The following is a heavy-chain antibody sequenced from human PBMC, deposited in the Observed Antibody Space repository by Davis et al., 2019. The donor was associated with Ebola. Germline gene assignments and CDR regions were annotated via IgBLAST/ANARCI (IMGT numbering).Heavy chain of an antibody. J-gene: IGHJ2*01. D-gene: IGHD4-11*01. V-gene: IGHV1-46*01. Sequence: ASSVNVSCKASGYTFTSYYIHWVRQAPGQGLEWMGIINPSGGSTSYAQKFQGRVTMTRDTSTSTVYMELSSLRSEDTAVYYCAREGYSNYEDWYFDLWGRGTLVTVSS. CDR2: INPSGGST. CDR3: AREGYSNYEDWYFDL. CDR1: GYTFTSYY.